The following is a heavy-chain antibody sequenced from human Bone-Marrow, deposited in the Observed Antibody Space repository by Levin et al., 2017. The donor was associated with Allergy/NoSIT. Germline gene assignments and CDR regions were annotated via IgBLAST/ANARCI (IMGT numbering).Heavy chain of an antibody. J-gene: IGHJ5*02. V-gene: IGHV1-2*06. D-gene: IGHD3-3*01. CDR3: ARDGAPWYDFWSGYSRDPNWFDP. CDR2: INPNSGAT. Sequence: ASVKVSCKASGYTFTDFYIHWVRQAPGQGLEWMGRINPNSGATTYAQKFRGRVPLTRDASISTAYMEPTGLRSDDTAVYYCARDGAPWYDFWSGYSRDPNWFDPWGQGTLVTVSS. CDR1: GYTFTDFY.